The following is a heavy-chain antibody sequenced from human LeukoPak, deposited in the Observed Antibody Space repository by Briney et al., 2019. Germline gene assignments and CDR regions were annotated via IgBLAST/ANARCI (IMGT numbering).Heavy chain of an antibody. Sequence: PSQTLSLTCTVSGGSISSGGYYWSWIRQHPGKGLEWIGYIYYSGSTYYNPSLKSRVTISVDTSKNQFSLKLSSVTAADTAVYYCARGLDVDTVYFDYWGQGTLVTVSS. D-gene: IGHD5-18*01. J-gene: IGHJ4*02. CDR1: GGSISSGGYY. CDR2: IYYSGST. CDR3: ARGLDVDTVYFDY. V-gene: IGHV4-31*03.